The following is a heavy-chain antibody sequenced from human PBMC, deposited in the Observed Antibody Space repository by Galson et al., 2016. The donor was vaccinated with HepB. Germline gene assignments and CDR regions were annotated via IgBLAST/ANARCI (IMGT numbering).Heavy chain of an antibody. V-gene: IGHV3-21*01. CDR1: GFAFSNYA. J-gene: IGHJ4*02. CDR3: ARGGSTGYY. Sequence: SLRLSCAASGFAFSNYAMHWVRQAPGKGLEWVSSISSTSIYIYYAESVKGRFTISRDNDKNSLHLQMNSLRAEATAVYYCARGGSTGYYRGQGSLITVSS. D-gene: IGHD6-19*01. CDR2: ISSTSIYI.